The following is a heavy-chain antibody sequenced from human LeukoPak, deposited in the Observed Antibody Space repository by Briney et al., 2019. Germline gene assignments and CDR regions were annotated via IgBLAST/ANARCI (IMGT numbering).Heavy chain of an antibody. J-gene: IGHJ4*02. Sequence: GGSLRLSCAASGFTFSDHYMDWVRQAPGKGLEWVGRTRNKANSYTTEYAASVKGRFTISRDDSKNSLYLQMNSLRVEDTAVYYCAKVAKYYYGSETYYFFDYWGQGTLVTASS. CDR1: GFTFSDHY. V-gene: IGHV3-72*01. CDR3: AKVAKYYYGSETYYFFDY. D-gene: IGHD3-10*01. CDR2: TRNKANSYTT.